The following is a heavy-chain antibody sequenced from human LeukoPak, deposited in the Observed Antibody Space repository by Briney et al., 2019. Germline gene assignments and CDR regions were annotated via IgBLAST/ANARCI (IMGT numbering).Heavy chain of an antibody. V-gene: IGHV3-53*01. CDR2: IYSGGST. D-gene: IGHD5-18*01. J-gene: IGHJ4*02. CDR3: ARGGYRAGGGYSYGYYFDY. CDR1: GFTVSSNY. Sequence: PGGSLRLSCAASGFTVSSNYMSWVRQAPGKGLEWVSVIYSGGSTYYADSVKGRFTISRDNSKNTLYLQMNSLRAEDTAVYYCARGGYRAGGGYSYGYYFDYWGQGTLVTVSS.